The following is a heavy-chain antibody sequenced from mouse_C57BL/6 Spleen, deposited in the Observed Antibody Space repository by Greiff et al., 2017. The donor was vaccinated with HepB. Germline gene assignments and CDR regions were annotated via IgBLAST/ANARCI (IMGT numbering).Heavy chain of an antibody. CDR1: GYTFTSYW. V-gene: IGHV1-61*01. CDR3: ARSGSSYVPYYFDY. CDR2: IYPSDSET. Sequence: VQLQQPGAELVRPGSTVKLSCKASGYTFTSYWMDWVKQRPGQGLEWIGNIYPSDSETHYNQKFKDKATLTVDKSSSTAYMQLSSLTSEDSAVYYCARSGSSYVPYYFDYWGQGTTLTVSS. D-gene: IGHD1-1*01. J-gene: IGHJ2*01.